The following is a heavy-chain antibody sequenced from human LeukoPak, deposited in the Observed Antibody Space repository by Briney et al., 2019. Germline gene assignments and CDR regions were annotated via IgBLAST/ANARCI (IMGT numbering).Heavy chain of an antibody. J-gene: IGHJ4*02. V-gene: IGHV4-34*01. CDR3: ARSGRVVVAAFDY. D-gene: IGHD2-15*01. CDR2: INHSGST. Sequence: SETLSLTCAAYGGSFSGYYWSWIRQPPGKGLEWIGEINHSGSTNYNPSLKSRVTISADTSKNQFSLKLSSVTAVDTAVYYCARSGRVVVAAFDYWGQGTLVTVSS. CDR1: GGSFSGYY.